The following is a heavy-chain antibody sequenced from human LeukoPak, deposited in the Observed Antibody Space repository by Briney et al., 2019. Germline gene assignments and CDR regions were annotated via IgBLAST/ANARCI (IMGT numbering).Heavy chain of an antibody. J-gene: IGHJ4*02. V-gene: IGHV3-23*05. D-gene: IGHD6-19*01. CDR2: IDKPTYPT. Sequence: PGGSLRLSCAASEFIFSDYAMGWVRQAPGKGLEWVSTIDKPTYPTFYADSVKGRFTISRDNSKNTLYLQMNSLRTEDTAVYFCAKFEGATIPGWFNDYWGQGILVTVSS. CDR3: AKFEGATIPGWFNDY. CDR1: EFIFSDYA.